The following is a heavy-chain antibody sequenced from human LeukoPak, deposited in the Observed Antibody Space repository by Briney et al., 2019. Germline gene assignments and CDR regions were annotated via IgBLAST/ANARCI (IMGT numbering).Heavy chain of an antibody. D-gene: IGHD3-22*01. CDR2: ISWNSGSI. J-gene: IGHJ3*02. CDR3: AKSAIYYYDSSGYPRASAFDI. Sequence: GGSLRLSCAASGFTFDDYAMHWVRQAPGKGLEWVSGISWNSGSIGYADSVKGPFTISRDNAKNSLYLQMNSLRAEDTALYYCAKSAIYYYDSSGYPRASAFDIWGQGTMVAVSS. CDR1: GFTFDDYA. V-gene: IGHV3-9*01.